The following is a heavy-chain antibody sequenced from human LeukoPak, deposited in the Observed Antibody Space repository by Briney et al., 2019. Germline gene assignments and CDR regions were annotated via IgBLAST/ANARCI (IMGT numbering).Heavy chain of an antibody. Sequence: ASVKVSCKASGYTFTGYYMHWVRQAPGQGLEWMGWINPNSGGTNYAQKFQGRVTMTGDTSISTAYMELSRLRSDDTAVYYCARATWSGYYKVHRFDPWGQGTLVTVSS. CDR3: ARATWSGYYKVHRFDP. V-gene: IGHV1-2*02. CDR1: GYTFTGYY. J-gene: IGHJ5*02. CDR2: INPNSGGT. D-gene: IGHD3-3*01.